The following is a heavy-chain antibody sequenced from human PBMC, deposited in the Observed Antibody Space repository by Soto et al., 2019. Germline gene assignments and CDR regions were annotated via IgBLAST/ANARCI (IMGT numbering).Heavy chain of an antibody. CDR3: ARSQTGRNFDY. D-gene: IGHD3-9*01. Sequence: PGGSLRLSCAASGFTFSSYDMHWVRQATGKGLEWVSAIGTAGDTYYPGSVKGRFTISRENAKNSLYLQMNSLRAGDTAVYYCARSQTGRNFDYWGQGTLVTAPQ. V-gene: IGHV3-13*01. J-gene: IGHJ4*02. CDR1: GFTFSSYD. CDR2: IGTAGDT.